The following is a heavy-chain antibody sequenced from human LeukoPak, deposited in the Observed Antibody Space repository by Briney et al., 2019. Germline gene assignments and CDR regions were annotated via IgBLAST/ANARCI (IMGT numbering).Heavy chain of an antibody. J-gene: IGHJ5*02. Sequence: VGSLRLSCAASGFTFSSYAMSWVRQAPGKGLEWVSVISGSGDSTYYADSVKGRFTISRDNSKNTLYLQMNSLRAEDTAVYYCAKVINGDYWGWFDPWGQGTLVTVSS. V-gene: IGHV3-23*01. CDR1: GFTFSSYA. CDR3: AKVINGDYWGWFDP. D-gene: IGHD4-17*01. CDR2: ISGSGDST.